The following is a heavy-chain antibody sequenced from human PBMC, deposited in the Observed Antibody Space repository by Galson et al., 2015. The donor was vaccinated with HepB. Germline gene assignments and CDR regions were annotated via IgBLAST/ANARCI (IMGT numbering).Heavy chain of an antibody. CDR3: ARAVYCSSTSCYENAFDI. CDR2: IYTSGST. J-gene: IGHJ3*02. D-gene: IGHD2-2*01. V-gene: IGHV4-61*02. CDR1: GGSISSGSYY. Sequence: QVQLQESGPGLVKPSQTLSLTCTVSGGSISSGSYYWSWIRQPAGKGLEWIGRIYTSGSTNYNPSLKSRVTMSVDTSKNQFSLKLSSVTAADTAVYYCARAVYCSSTSCYENAFDIWGQGTMVTVSS.